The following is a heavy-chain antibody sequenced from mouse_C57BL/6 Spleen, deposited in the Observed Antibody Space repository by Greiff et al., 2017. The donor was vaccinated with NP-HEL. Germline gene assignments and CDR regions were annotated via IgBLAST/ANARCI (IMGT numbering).Heavy chain of an antibody. Sequence: VQLQQSGPELVKPGASVKISCKASGYTFTDYYMNWVKQSHGKSLEWIGDINPNNGGTSYNQKFKGKATLTVDKSSSTAYMELRSLTSEDSAVYYCARSSYYKAMDYWGQGTSVTVSS. CDR2: INPNNGGT. V-gene: IGHV1-26*01. CDR1: GYTFTDYY. CDR3: ARSSYYKAMDY. J-gene: IGHJ4*01. D-gene: IGHD2-12*01.